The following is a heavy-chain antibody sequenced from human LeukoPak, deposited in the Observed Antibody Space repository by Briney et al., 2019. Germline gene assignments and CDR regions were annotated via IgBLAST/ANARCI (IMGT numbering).Heavy chain of an antibody. CDR3: AKDSGSYYGGC. J-gene: IGHJ4*02. Sequence: GGSLRLSCAASGFTFSSYAMNWVRQAPGKGLEWVSAISGSGVSTYYADSVKGRFTISRDNSKNTLYLQMNSLRAEDTAVYYCAKDSGSYYGGCWGQGTLVTVSS. V-gene: IGHV3-23*01. CDR2: ISGSGVST. CDR1: GFTFSSYA. D-gene: IGHD1-26*01.